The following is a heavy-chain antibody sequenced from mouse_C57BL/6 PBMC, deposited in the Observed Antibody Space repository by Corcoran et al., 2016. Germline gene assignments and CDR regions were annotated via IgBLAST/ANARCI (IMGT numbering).Heavy chain of an antibody. J-gene: IGHJ4*01. CDR2: INTYSGVP. Sequence: QIQLVQSGPELKKPGETVKISCKASGYTFTTYGMSWVKQAPGKGLKWIGWINTYSGVPTYADDFKGRFAFSLETSASTAYLQINNLKNEDTATYFWARYGYYGSGNAMDYWGQGTSVTVSS. V-gene: IGHV9-3*01. CDR3: ARYGYYGSGNAMDY. CDR1: GYTFTTYG. D-gene: IGHD1-1*01.